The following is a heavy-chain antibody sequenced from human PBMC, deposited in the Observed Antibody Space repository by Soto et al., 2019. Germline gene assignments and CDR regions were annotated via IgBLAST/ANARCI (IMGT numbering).Heavy chain of an antibody. D-gene: IGHD6-13*01. J-gene: IGHJ6*02. Sequence: ASVKVSCNVSGYTLTELSMHWVRQAPGKGLEWMGGLDPEDGETIYAQKFQGRVTMTEDTSTDTAYMELSSLRSEDTAVYYCATNAAAAGYYYYGMDVWGQGTTVTSP. CDR3: ATNAAAAGYYYYGMDV. CDR1: GYTLTELS. V-gene: IGHV1-24*01. CDR2: LDPEDGET.